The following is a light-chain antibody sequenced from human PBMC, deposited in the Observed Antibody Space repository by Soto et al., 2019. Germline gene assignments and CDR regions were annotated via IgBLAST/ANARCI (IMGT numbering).Light chain of an antibody. CDR1: SSDVGGYNY. Sequence: QSALTQPASVSGSPGQSITISCTGTSSDVGGYNYVSWYQQHPGKAPKLMIYEVSNRPSGVSNRFSGSKSGHTASLTISGLHAEDEADYYRSSYTSSSALGVFGGGTKLTVL. CDR2: EVS. CDR3: SSYTSSSALGV. V-gene: IGLV2-14*01. J-gene: IGLJ3*02.